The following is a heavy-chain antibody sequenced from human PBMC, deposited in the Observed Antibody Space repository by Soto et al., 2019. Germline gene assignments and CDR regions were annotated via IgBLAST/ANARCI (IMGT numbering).Heavy chain of an antibody. V-gene: IGHV3-33*06. D-gene: IGHD2-21*02. Sequence: PGGSLTLSCSASGFTFTSKHMHWVRQVQGRRLEWVALIWNDGSNKFCADAVKGGFTMSRNNSKNRLYLQMDTLRAEDTGLYYCAKLQGASGLVTSYVQCWGRGTXFTLSS. J-gene: IGHJ4*02. CDR1: GFTFTSKH. CDR2: IWNDGSNK. CDR3: AKLQGASGLVTSYVQC.